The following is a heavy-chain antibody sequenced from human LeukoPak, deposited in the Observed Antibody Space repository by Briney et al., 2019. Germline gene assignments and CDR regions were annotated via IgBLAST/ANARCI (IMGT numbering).Heavy chain of an antibody. J-gene: IGHJ6*03. CDR2: IIPAFGTA. CDR1: GGTFSSYS. CDR3: ASEGNYDSSGYSRYNYYYMDV. D-gene: IGHD3-22*01. V-gene: IGHV1-69*05. Sequence: SWVKVSCKGSGGTFSSYSISWVRQAPGQGLEWIGGIIPAFGTAHYAQKFQGRVTFTTDESTTTAYMELRSLRSEDTAVYYCASEGNYDSSGYSRYNYYYMDVWGKGIAVTVSS.